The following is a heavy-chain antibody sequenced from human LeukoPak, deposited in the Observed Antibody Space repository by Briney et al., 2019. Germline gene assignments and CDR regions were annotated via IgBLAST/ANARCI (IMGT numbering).Heavy chain of an antibody. J-gene: IGHJ4*02. CDR3: AREIAEGFDY. V-gene: IGHV3-21*01. Sequence: LGGSLRLSCAASGFTFSTYSMNWVRQAPGKGLEWVSSIGGTGTSIYYADSVKGRFTISRDNPKNSLYLQMNSLRAEDTAVYYCAREIAEGFDYWGQGTLVTVSS. CDR1: GFTFSTYS. CDR2: IGGTGTSI.